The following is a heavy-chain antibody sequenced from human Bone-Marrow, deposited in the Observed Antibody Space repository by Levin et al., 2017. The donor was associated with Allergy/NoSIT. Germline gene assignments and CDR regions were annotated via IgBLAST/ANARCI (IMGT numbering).Heavy chain of an antibody. J-gene: IGHJ5*02. Sequence: GGSLRLSCKGSGYSFTSYWIGWVRQMPGKGLEWMGIIYPGDSDTRYSPSFQGQVTISADKSISTAYLQWSSLKASDTAMYYCARQRGSSWYAGWFDPWGQGTLVTVSS. CDR1: GYSFTSYW. V-gene: IGHV5-51*01. CDR2: IYPGDSDT. CDR3: ARQRGSSWYAGWFDP. D-gene: IGHD6-13*01.